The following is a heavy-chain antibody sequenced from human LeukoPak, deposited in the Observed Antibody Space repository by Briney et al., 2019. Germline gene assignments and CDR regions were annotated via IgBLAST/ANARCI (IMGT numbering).Heavy chain of an antibody. CDR3: ARDKCSSTSCQAWIDP. D-gene: IGHD2-2*01. Sequence: GGSLRLSCAASGFTFSSYSMNWVRQAPGKGLEWVSSISSSSSYIYYADSVKGRFTISRDNAKNSLYLQMNSLRAEDTAVYYCARDKCSSTSCQAWIDPWGQGTLVTVSS. J-gene: IGHJ5*02. CDR2: ISSSSSYI. V-gene: IGHV3-21*01. CDR1: GFTFSSYS.